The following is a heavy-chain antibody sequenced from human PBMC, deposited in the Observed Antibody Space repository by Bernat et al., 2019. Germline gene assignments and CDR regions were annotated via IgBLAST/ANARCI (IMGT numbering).Heavy chain of an antibody. CDR1: GFTFSSYA. CDR2: ISGSGGST. J-gene: IGHJ4*02. V-gene: IGHV3-23*01. D-gene: IGHD3-10*01. CDR3: AKAPMELWGSGSFSNY. Sequence: EVQLLESGGGLVQPGGSLRLSCAASGFTFSSYAMSWVRQAPGKGLEWVSAISGSGGSTYYADSVKGRFTISRDNSKNTLYLQMNSLRAEDTAVYYCAKAPMELWGSGSFSNYWGQGTLVTVSS.